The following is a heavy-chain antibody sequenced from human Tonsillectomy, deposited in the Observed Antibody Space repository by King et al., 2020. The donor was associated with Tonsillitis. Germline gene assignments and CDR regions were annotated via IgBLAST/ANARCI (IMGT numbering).Heavy chain of an antibody. CDR1: GGSISSYY. J-gene: IGHJ5*02. D-gene: IGHD2-2*01. V-gene: IGHV4-59*01. Sequence: QLQESGPGLVKPSETLSLTCTVSGGSISSYYWSWIRQPPWKGLEWIGYIYYSGSTNYNPSLKSRVTISVDTSKNQFSLKLSSVTAADTAVYYCARDLHSSRVNWFDPWGQGTLVTVSS. CDR2: IYYSGST. CDR3: ARDLHSSRVNWFDP.